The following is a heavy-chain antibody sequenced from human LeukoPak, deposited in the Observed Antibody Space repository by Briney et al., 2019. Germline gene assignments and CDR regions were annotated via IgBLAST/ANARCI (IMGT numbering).Heavy chain of an antibody. D-gene: IGHD6-19*01. V-gene: IGHV3-49*04. Sequence: GRSLRLSCTASAFTFGDYAMSWVRHAPGKGLEWVGLIRSKAYGGTTEYSASVKGRFTITSDNSKSIAYLQMHSLKTEDKAVYDCTRAASGWYNNWGQGTLVTVSS. CDR1: AFTFGDYA. CDR2: IRSKAYGGTT. CDR3: TRAASGWYNN. J-gene: IGHJ4*02.